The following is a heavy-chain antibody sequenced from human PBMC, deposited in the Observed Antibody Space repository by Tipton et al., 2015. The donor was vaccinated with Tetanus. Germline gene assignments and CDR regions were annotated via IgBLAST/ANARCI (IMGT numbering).Heavy chain of an antibody. CDR2: ISYDGANT. D-gene: IGHD5-24*01. Sequence: QLVQSGGGMVQPGRSLRLSCAASGFAFSPYTFHWVRQAPGKGLEWVALISYDGANTYYANSVKGRFTISRDNSKNTLNLHMNSLTSADTAVYYCARARGYNSLDFYGMDVWGQGTTVTVS. CDR3: ARARGYNSLDFYGMDV. J-gene: IGHJ6*02. CDR1: GFAFSPYT. V-gene: IGHV3-30-3*01.